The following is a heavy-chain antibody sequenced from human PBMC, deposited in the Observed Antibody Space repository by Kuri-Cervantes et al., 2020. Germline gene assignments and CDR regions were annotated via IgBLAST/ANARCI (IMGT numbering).Heavy chain of an antibody. J-gene: IGHJ3*02. CDR3: ARVIVDTAMIITHDAFDI. CDR2: IYSGGST. V-gene: IGHV3-53*01. Sequence: GESLKISCAASGFTFSSYAMSWVRQAPGKGLEWVSVIYSGGSTCYADSVKGRFTISRDNSENTLYLQMNSLRAENTAVYYCARVIVDTAMIITHDAFDIWGQGTMVTVSS. CDR1: GFTFSSYA. D-gene: IGHD5-18*01.